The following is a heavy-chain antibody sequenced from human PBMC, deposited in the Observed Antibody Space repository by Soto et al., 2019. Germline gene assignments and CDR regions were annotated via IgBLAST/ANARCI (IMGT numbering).Heavy chain of an antibody. CDR2: IIPIFGTA. D-gene: IGHD6-13*01. J-gene: IGHJ2*01. V-gene: IGHV1-69*06. Sequence: GASVKVSCKASGGTFSSYAISWVRQAPGQGLEWMGGIIPIFGTANYAQKFQGRVTMAEDTSTDTAYMELSSLRSEDTAVYYCATPKGPAYSSSLSLWYFDLWGRGTLVTVSS. CDR1: GGTFSSYA. CDR3: ATPKGPAYSSSLSLWYFDL.